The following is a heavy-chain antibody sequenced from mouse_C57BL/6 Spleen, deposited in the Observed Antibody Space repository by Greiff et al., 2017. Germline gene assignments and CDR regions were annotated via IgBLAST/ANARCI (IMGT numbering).Heavy chain of an antibody. Sequence: EVKLMESGGGLVKPGGSLKLSCAASGFTFSSYTMSWVRQTPEKRLEWVATISGGGGNTYYPDSVKGRFTIARDNAKNTLYLQMSSLRSEDTALYYCARPYYYGSSYWYFDVWGTGTTVTVSS. CDR3: ARPYYYGSSYWYFDV. CDR2: ISGGGGNT. V-gene: IGHV5-9*01. CDR1: GFTFSSYT. J-gene: IGHJ1*03. D-gene: IGHD1-1*01.